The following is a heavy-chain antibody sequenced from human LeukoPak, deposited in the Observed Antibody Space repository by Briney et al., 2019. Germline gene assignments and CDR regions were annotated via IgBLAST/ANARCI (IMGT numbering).Heavy chain of an antibody. CDR1: GFTFSSYG. Sequence: GGSLRPSCAASGFTFSSYGMHWVRQAPGKGLEWVAAITPSGSVTYYGDSVKGRFTISKDNSKNTAHLQMNSLRAEDTALYYCASRDPCSGGTCYGLGYWGQGTLVTVSS. D-gene: IGHD2-15*01. J-gene: IGHJ4*02. CDR2: ITPSGSVT. V-gene: IGHV3-23*01. CDR3: ASRDPCSGGTCYGLGY.